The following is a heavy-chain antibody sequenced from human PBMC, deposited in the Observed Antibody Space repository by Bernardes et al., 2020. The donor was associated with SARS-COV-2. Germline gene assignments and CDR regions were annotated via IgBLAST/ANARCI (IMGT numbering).Heavy chain of an antibody. V-gene: IGHV5-51*01. D-gene: IGHD6-13*01. CDR2: IYPDDSDT. Sequence: GESLKISCKGSGYSFTTYWIVWVRQMPGKGLEWMGIIYPDDSDTRYSPSFQGQVTISADKSISTAYLQWSSLMASDTAMYYCARLWGSSLDYWGQGTLVTVSS. J-gene: IGHJ4*02. CDR1: GYSFTTYW. CDR3: ARLWGSSLDY.